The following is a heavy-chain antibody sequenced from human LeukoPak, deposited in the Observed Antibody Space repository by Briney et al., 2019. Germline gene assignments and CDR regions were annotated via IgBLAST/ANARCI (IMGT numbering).Heavy chain of an antibody. Sequence: ASVKVSCKASGGTFSSYAISWVRQAPGQGLEWVGGIIPIFGTANYAQKFQGRVTITADESTSTAYMELSSLRSEDTAVYYCARLDSSDYYGSGSYPSYWGQGTLVTVSS. D-gene: IGHD3-10*01. V-gene: IGHV1-69*13. CDR2: IIPIFGTA. CDR1: GGTFSSYA. J-gene: IGHJ4*02. CDR3: ARLDSSDYYGSGSYPSY.